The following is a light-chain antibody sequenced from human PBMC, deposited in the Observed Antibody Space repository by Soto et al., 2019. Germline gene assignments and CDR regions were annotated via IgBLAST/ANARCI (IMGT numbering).Light chain of an antibody. CDR3: QQYGSSWWT. CDR2: GAS. CDR1: QSVDSSF. Sequence: DIVLTQSPGTLSFPPGERSTLSCRSSQSVDSSFLAWYQQKPGQAPRLLIYGASSRATGIPDRFSGSGSGTDFTLTISRLEPEDFAVYYCQQYGSSWWTFGQGTKVDIK. J-gene: IGKJ1*01. V-gene: IGKV3-20*01.